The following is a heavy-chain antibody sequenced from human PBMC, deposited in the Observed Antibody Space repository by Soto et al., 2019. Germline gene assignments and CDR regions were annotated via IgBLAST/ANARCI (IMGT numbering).Heavy chain of an antibody. J-gene: IGHJ4*02. Sequence: SETLSLTCTVSGGSISPYYWSWIRRPPGKELEWIGYIYYSGSVNYNPSLRSRVTISVDTSKNQFSLKLTSVTAADTAVYYCARDKITGLFDYWGQGTLVTVSS. CDR1: GGSISPYY. D-gene: IGHD2-8*02. CDR2: IYYSGSV. V-gene: IGHV4-59*12. CDR3: ARDKITGLFDY.